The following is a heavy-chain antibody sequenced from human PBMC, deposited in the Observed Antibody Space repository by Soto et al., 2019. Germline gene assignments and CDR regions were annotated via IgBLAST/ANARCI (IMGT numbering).Heavy chain of an antibody. CDR2: IVVGSGNT. CDR3: AALSGSYFRDAFDI. CDR1: GFTFTSSA. Sequence: SVKVSYKASGFTFTSSAVQWVRQARGQRLEWIGWIVVGSGNTNYAQKFQERVTITRDMSTSTAYMELSSLRSEDTAVYYCAALSGSYFRDAFDIWGQGTMVTVSS. D-gene: IGHD1-26*01. J-gene: IGHJ3*02. V-gene: IGHV1-58*01.